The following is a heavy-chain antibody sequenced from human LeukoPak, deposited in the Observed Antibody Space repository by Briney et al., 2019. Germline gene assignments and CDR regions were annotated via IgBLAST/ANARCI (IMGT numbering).Heavy chain of an antibody. CDR3: AKGTYCSSTSCPNWFDP. Sequence: GGSLRLSCAASLFTFSSYAMSWVRQAPGKGLEWVSAISGSGGSTYCADSVKGRFTISRDNSKNTLYLQMNSLRAEDTAVYYCAKGTYCSSTSCPNWFDPWGQGTLVTVSS. CDR1: LFTFSSYA. J-gene: IGHJ5*02. CDR2: ISGSGGST. V-gene: IGHV3-23*01. D-gene: IGHD2-2*01.